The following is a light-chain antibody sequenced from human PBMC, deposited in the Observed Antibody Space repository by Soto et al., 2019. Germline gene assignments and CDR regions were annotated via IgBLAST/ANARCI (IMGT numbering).Light chain of an antibody. CDR1: SSNIGAGYD. Sequence: QSVLTQPPSVSGAPGQRVTISCTGSSSNIGAGYDVHSYQQLPGTAPKLLIYGNSNRPSGVPDRFSGSKSGTSASLAITGLQAEDEADYYCQSYDSSLSGSVVFGGGTQLTVL. CDR3: QSYDSSLSGSVV. CDR2: GNS. V-gene: IGLV1-40*01. J-gene: IGLJ2*01.